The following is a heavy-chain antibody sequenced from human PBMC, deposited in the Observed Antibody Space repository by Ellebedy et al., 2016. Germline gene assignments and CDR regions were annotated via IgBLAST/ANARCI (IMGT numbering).Heavy chain of an antibody. D-gene: IGHD2-15*01. CDR3: ARASPLSRDFDY. CDR1: GFTFSTYW. V-gene: IGHV3-7*03. CDR2: ITQDGTDK. Sequence: GESLKISXAASGFTFSTYWMTWVRQTPGMGLEWVASITQDGTDKQYLDSVEGRFTISRDNAKNSLYLQMNSLRDEDTAMYYCARASPLSRDFDYWGQGTLVTVSS. J-gene: IGHJ4*02.